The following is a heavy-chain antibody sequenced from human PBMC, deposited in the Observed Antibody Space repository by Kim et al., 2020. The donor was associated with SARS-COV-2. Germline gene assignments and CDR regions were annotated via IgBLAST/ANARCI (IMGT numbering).Heavy chain of an antibody. D-gene: IGHD3-22*01. V-gene: IGHV3-30*04. CDR1: GFTFSSYA. J-gene: IGHJ3*02. CDR2: ISYDGSNK. Sequence: SLRLSCAASGFTFSSYAMHWVRQAPGKGLEWVAVISYDGSNKYYADSVKGRCTISRDNSKNTLYLQMNSLRAEDTAVYYCARARGGSSGYYHAFDIWG. CDR3: ARARGGSSGYYHAFDI.